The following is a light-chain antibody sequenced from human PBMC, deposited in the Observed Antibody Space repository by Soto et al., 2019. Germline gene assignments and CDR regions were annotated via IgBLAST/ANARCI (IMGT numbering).Light chain of an antibody. Sequence: DIQMTESPSSVAASLGDRVTITCRASQDISTCLAWYQQKPGKAPKLLIYAASSLQSGVPSRFRGSGSGTDFTLTIRSLQPGDFETYYCQQPISFPITFGQGTRLEIK. V-gene: IGKV1D-12*01. J-gene: IGKJ5*01. CDR1: QDISTC. CDR3: QQPISFPIT. CDR2: AAS.